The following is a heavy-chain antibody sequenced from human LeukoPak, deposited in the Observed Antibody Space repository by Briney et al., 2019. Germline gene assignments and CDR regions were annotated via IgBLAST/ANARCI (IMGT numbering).Heavy chain of an antibody. CDR1: VYSISSGYY. Sequence: SETLSLTCAVSVYSISSGYYWGWIRQPPGKGLEWIGSIYHSGSTFYNPSLKSRVTISVDTSKNQFSLKLTSVTAADTAVYYCARLMSTIDSWGQGTLVSVSS. CDR3: ARLMSTIDS. D-gene: IGHD5-24*01. CDR2: IYHSGST. J-gene: IGHJ4*02. V-gene: IGHV4-38-2*01.